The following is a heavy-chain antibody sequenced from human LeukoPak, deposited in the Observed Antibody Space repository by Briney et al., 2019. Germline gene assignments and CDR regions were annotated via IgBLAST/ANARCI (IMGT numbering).Heavy chain of an antibody. D-gene: IGHD3-3*01. J-gene: IGHJ4*02. CDR2: INSDGSRT. V-gene: IGHV3-74*01. Sequence: PGGSLRLSCAASGFTFTTYWMYWVRQAPGKGLVWVSRINSDGSRTHYADSVKGRFTISRDNAKNTLYLQMNSLTAEDTAVYYCARDFYDPQDYWGQGTLVAVSS. CDR1: GFTFTTYW. CDR3: ARDFYDPQDY.